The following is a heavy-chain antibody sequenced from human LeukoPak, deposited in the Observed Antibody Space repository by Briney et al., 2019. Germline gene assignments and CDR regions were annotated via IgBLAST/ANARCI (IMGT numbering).Heavy chain of an antibody. Sequence: GGCLRLSCAASGFTFSSYGMHWVRQAPGKGLEWVAFIRYDGSNKYYADSVKGRFTISRDNSKNTLYLQMNSLRAEDTAVYYCAKVSVRPYYYMDVWGKGSTVTVSS. CDR3: AKVSVRPYYYMDV. CDR2: IRYDGSNK. J-gene: IGHJ6*03. CDR1: GFTFSSYG. V-gene: IGHV3-30*02.